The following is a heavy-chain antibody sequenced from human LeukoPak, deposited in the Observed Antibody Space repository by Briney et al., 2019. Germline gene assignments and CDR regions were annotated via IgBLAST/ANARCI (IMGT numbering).Heavy chain of an antibody. D-gene: IGHD5-12*01. CDR3: ARDFGYSTAGDHYYGMDV. V-gene: IGHV4-59*01. CDR1: GGSINYY. Sequence: SETLSLTCTVSGGSINYYWSWIRQSPGKGLEWIGYITSSGYTDYNPSLRSRVTISLDTSKMQFSLRLSSVTAADTAVYFCARDFGYSTAGDHYYGMDVWGQGTTVSVSS. J-gene: IGHJ6*02. CDR2: ITSSGYT.